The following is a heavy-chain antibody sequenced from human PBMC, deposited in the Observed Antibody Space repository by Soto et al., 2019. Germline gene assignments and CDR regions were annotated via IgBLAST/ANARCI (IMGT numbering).Heavy chain of an antibody. CDR1: GGSISNYY. CDR2: IYYSGST. Sequence: QVQLQESGPGLMKPSETLSLTCTVAGGSISNYYWSWIRQPPGKGLEWIGYIYYSGSTNYNPSLKSRVTISVDTSKNQFSLKLSSVTAADTAVYYCARHRYSYGVYYFDYWGQGTLATVSS. D-gene: IGHD5-18*01. J-gene: IGHJ4*02. CDR3: ARHRYSYGVYYFDY. V-gene: IGHV4-59*08.